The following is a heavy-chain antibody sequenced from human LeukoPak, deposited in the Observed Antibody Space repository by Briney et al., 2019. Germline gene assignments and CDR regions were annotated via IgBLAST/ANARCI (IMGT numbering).Heavy chain of an antibody. J-gene: IGHJ5*02. D-gene: IGHD3-3*01. Sequence: ASVNVSCKASGYTFTGFHMLWVRQAPGQAREWMGWINPNTGDTNFAQIFQGRVTMSRDTSISTTYMELSGLRSDDTAVYYCARKATSAGHTSGFYPWGQGTLVTVSS. CDR3: ARKATSAGHTSGFYP. V-gene: IGHV1-2*02. CDR2: INPNTGDT. CDR1: GYTFTGFH.